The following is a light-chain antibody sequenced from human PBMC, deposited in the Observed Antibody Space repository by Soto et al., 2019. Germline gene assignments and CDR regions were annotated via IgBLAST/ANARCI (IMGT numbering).Light chain of an antibody. Sequence: EIVLTQSPATLSVSPGERATLSCRASQSVSSGLAWYQQKPGQPPRLLIYAASTRAMGIPARFSGSGSGTEFTLTISSLQSEDFAVYYCQQYNSWPPPFTFGPGTKVDIK. V-gene: IGKV3-15*01. CDR3: QQYNSWPPPFT. CDR2: AAS. J-gene: IGKJ3*01. CDR1: QSVSSG.